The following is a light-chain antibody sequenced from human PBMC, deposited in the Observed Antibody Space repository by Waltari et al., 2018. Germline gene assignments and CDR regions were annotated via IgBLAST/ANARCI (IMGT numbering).Light chain of an antibody. CDR2: EVR. J-gene: IGLJ2*01. CDR1: NSDVGGYDY. Sequence: QSALTQPASVSGSPGQSITISCTGTNSDVGGYDYVSWYQQHPGKAPKLMIYEVRNRPSGVSSRFFGSKSGNTASLTISGLQAEDEADYYCSSYTSSNTVFGGGTKLTVL. CDR3: SSYTSSNTV. V-gene: IGLV2-14*01.